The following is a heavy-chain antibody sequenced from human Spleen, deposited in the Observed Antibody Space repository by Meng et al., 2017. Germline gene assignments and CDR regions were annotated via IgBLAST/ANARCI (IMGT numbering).Heavy chain of an antibody. CDR3: VRDIDPFDR. J-gene: IGHJ5*02. D-gene: IGHD3-16*02. V-gene: IGHV1-18*01. Sequence: QVPLLQSGPEVKKPGATVRVSCKASGYTFTSSGISWVRQAPGQGLEWMGWISASNGNSNYAQKLQGRVTLTTDTSTSTAYMELRSLTSDDTAVYYCVRDIDPFDRWGQGTLVTVSS. CDR2: ISASNGNS. CDR1: GYTFTSSG.